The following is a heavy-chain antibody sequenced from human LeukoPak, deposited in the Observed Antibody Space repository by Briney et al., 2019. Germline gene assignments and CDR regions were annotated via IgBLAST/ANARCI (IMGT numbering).Heavy chain of an antibody. Sequence: ASVKVSCKTSGGTFSSYTISWVRQAPGQGLEWMGGIIPIFGTPHYAQKFQDRVTITADASTSTAYMELSSLRSEDTAMYYCARQDTDYYDSSGWFDPWGQGTLVTVSS. D-gene: IGHD3-22*01. V-gene: IGHV1-69*13. CDR3: ARQDTDYYDSSGWFDP. J-gene: IGHJ5*02. CDR1: GGTFSSYT. CDR2: IIPIFGTP.